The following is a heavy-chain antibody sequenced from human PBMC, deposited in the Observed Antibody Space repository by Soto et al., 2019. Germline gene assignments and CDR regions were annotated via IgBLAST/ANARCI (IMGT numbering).Heavy chain of an antibody. CDR1: GFTFSSYG. D-gene: IGHD5-18*01. J-gene: IGHJ6*02. V-gene: IGHV3-33*01. CDR3: ARDGWIQLWLPDYYYGMDV. CDR2: IWYDGSNK. Sequence: QVQLVESGGGVVQPGRSLRLSCAASGFTFSSYGMHWVRQAPGKGLEWVAVIWYDGSNKYYADSVKGRFTISRDNSKNTMYLQMNSVRAEDTAVYYCARDGWIQLWLPDYYYGMDVWGQGTTVTVSS.